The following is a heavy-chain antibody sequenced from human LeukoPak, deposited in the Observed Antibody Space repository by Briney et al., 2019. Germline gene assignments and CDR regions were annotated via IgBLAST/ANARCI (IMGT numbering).Heavy chain of an antibody. Sequence: GESLKISCKGSGYTFTTYWIGWVRQMPGKGLEWMGIIYPGDSDTTYSPSFQGQVTISADKSISTAYLQWSSLKASDIAMYYCARHRTIGWLDDAFDIWGQGTMVTVSS. J-gene: IGHJ3*02. V-gene: IGHV5-51*01. CDR3: ARHRTIGWLDDAFDI. CDR2: IYPGDSDT. D-gene: IGHD6-19*01. CDR1: GYTFTTYW.